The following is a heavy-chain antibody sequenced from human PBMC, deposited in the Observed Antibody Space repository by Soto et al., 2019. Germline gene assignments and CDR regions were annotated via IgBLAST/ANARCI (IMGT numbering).Heavy chain of an antibody. CDR2: VYYYGSP. V-gene: IGHV4-59*01. J-gene: IGHJ3*02. CDR3: AREKNSGYENAFDI. D-gene: IGHD5-12*01. CDR1: GGSFSSYY. Sequence: TSETLSLTCTISGGSFSSYYWSWIRQPPGRGLEWIGYVYYYGSPNYNPSLKSRLTISLDTSKNQFSVSLKLSSVTAADTAVYYCAREKNSGYENAFDIWGQGTKVTVSS.